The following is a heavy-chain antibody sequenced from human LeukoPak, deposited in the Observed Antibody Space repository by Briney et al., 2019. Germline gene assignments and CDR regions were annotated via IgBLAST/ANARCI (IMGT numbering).Heavy chain of an antibody. CDR1: GFTFSSYS. J-gene: IGHJ4*02. CDR2: ISSTGSTM. CDR3: ARAAYMVRGVIITPPFDY. V-gene: IGHV3-48*04. D-gene: IGHD3-10*01. Sequence: GGSLRLSCAASGFTFSSYSMNWVRQAPGKGLEWVSSISSTGSTMYYADSVKGRFTISRDNAKNSLYLQMNSLRAEDTSVYYCARAAYMVRGVIITPPFDYWGQGALVTVSS.